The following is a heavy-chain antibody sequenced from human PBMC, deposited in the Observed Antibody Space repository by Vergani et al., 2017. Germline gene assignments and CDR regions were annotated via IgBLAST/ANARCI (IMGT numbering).Heavy chain of an antibody. J-gene: IGHJ4*02. CDR1: GGSISSGGYS. CDR3: ARDSSSWYYFDY. CDR2: IYHSGST. D-gene: IGHD6-13*01. V-gene: IGHV4-30-2*01. Sequence: QLQLQESGSGLVKPSQTLSLTCAVSGGSISSGGYSWSWIRQPPGKGLEWIGYIYHSGSTYYNPSLKSRVTMSVDTSKNQFSLKLSSVTAADTAVYYCARDSSSWYYFDYWGQGTLVTVSS.